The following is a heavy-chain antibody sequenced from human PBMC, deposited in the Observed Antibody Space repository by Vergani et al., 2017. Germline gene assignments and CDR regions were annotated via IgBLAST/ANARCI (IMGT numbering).Heavy chain of an antibody. D-gene: IGHD2-2*01. CDR1: GFTFSSYA. CDR3: AKALMSQAYCSSTSCYEDYYYGMDV. V-gene: IGHV3-23*01. Sequence: EVQLLESGGGLVQPGGSLRLSCAASGFTFSSYAMSWVRQAPGKGLEWVSAISGSGGSTYYADSVKGRFTISRDNSKNTLYRQMNSLRAEDTAVYYCAKALMSQAYCSSTSCYEDYYYGMDVWGQGTTVTVSS. CDR2: ISGSGGST. J-gene: IGHJ6*02.